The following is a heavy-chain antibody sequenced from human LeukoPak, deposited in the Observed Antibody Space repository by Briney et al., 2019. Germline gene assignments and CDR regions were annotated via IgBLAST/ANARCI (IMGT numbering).Heavy chain of an antibody. V-gene: IGHV3-21*01. CDR2: ISSSGSYI. CDR1: GLTFISYT. J-gene: IGHJ4*02. CDR3: ARAEYTYGPRGFDF. Sequence: GGSLRLSCAASGLTFISYTINWVRQAPGKGLEWVSSISSSGSYIYYADSVMGRFTISRDNAKNSLYLQMNSLTAEDTAVYYCARAEYTYGPRGFDFWGQGTLVTVSS. D-gene: IGHD6-6*01.